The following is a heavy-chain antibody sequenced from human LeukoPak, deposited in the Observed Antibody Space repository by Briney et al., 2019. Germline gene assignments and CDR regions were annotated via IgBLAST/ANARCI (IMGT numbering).Heavy chain of an antibody. J-gene: IGHJ3*02. D-gene: IGHD4-11*01. V-gene: IGHV1-2*06. CDR2: LNPNSGDT. CDR3: ARDRGTTYASDI. Sequence: AASVMVSCKASGYTFTDYYMHWVRQAPGQGLEWMGRLNPNSGDTDYAQNFRGRVTMTRDTSITTAYMELRRLTSDDTAVYYCARDRGTTYASDIWGQGTMDTVSS. CDR1: GYTFTDYY.